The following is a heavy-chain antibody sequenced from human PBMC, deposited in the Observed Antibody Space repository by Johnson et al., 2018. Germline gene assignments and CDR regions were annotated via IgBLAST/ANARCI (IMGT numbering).Heavy chain of an antibody. J-gene: IGHJ6*02. CDR2: IWYDGSNK. D-gene: IGHD1-14*01. CDR3: ARNPQYPTAGYHYGMDV. Sequence: QVQLVESGGGVVQPGRSLRLSCAASGFTFSSYGMHWVRQAPGKGLEWVAVIWYDGSNKYYADSVKGRFTISRDNSKNTLYLQMNSLGAEDTAVYYCARNPQYPTAGYHYGMDVWVQGTTVTVS. V-gene: IGHV3-33*08. CDR1: GFTFSSYG.